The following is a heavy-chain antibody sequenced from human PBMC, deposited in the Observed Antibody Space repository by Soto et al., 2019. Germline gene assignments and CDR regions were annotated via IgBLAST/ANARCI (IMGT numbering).Heavy chain of an antibody. CDR2: FDPEDGET. D-gene: IGHD4-17*01. J-gene: IGHJ4*02. Sequence: ASVKVSCKVSGYTLTELSMHWVRQAPGKGLEWMGGFDPEDGETIYAQKFQGRVTMTEDTSTDTAYMELSSLRSEDTAVYYCATLDYPKYYFDYWGQGTLVTVSS. V-gene: IGHV1-24*01. CDR3: ATLDYPKYYFDY. CDR1: GYTLTELS.